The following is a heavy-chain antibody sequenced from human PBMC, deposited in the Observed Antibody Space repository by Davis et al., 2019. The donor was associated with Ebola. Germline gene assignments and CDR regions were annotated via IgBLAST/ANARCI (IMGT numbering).Heavy chain of an antibody. CDR2: TYYNSKLYN. Sequence: HPQTLSLTCAIPGDSVSGSNGAWNWIRHSPSRGLEWLGRTYYNSKLYNDYAISVKSRITVNPDTYKNQFSLHLKSVTPEDTAVYYCARGWLRTSFDYWGQGTLVTVSS. CDR3: ARGWLRTSFDY. CDR1: GDSVSGSNGA. J-gene: IGHJ4*02. D-gene: IGHD6-19*01. V-gene: IGHV6-1*01.